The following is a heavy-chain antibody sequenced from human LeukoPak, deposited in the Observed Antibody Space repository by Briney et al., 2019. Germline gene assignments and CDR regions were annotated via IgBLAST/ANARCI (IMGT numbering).Heavy chain of an antibody. CDR1: GGSIGSFY. D-gene: IGHD3-10*01. Sequence: SETLSLTCTVSGGSIGSFYWNWLRQPPGKALEWIASIYFTGTTYYNPSLKSRVTMSVDTSKNQFSPKLSSVTAADTAVYYCARDRGDGYFDYWGQGTLVTVSS. CDR3: ARDRGDGYFDY. CDR2: IYFTGTT. V-gene: IGHV4-59*01. J-gene: IGHJ4*02.